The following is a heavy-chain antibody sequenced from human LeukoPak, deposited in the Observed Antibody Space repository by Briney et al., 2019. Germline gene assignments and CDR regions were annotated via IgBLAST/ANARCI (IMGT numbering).Heavy chain of an antibody. Sequence: ASETLSLTCTVSGGSISSGGYYWSWIRQHPGKGLEWIGYIYYSGSTYYNPSLKSRVTISVDTSKNQFSLKLSSVTAADTAVYYCARIKRTAGNYYYYYGMDVWGQGTTVTVSS. CDR2: IYYSGST. D-gene: IGHD6-13*01. CDR1: GGSISSGGYY. J-gene: IGHJ6*02. CDR3: ARIKRTAGNYYYYYGMDV. V-gene: IGHV4-31*03.